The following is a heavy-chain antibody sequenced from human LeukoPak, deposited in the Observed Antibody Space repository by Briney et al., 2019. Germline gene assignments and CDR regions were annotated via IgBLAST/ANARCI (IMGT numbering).Heavy chain of an antibody. CDR2: IYSGDDT. CDR1: GFTFSSYS. Sequence: GGSLRLSCAASGFTFSSYSMNWVRQAPGKGLEWVSIIYSGDDTYYADSVKGRFTISRDNSKNTLYLQMNSLRAEDTAVYYCATLPDYYDSSGSSQPDSWGQGTLVTVSS. CDR3: ATLPDYYDSSGSSQPDS. J-gene: IGHJ4*02. V-gene: IGHV3-66*04. D-gene: IGHD3-22*01.